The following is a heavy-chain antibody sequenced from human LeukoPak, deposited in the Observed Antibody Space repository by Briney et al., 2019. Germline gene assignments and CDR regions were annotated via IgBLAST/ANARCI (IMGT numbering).Heavy chain of an antibody. D-gene: IGHD1-1*01. Sequence: GGSLRLSCAASGFTFSSYSMNWVRQAPGKGLEWVAVISYDGSNKYYADSVKGRFTISRDNSKNTLYLQMNSLRAEDTAVYYCAKFPNWNDPGPWGQGTLVTVSS. J-gene: IGHJ5*02. V-gene: IGHV3-30*18. CDR2: ISYDGSNK. CDR3: AKFPNWNDPGP. CDR1: GFTFSSYS.